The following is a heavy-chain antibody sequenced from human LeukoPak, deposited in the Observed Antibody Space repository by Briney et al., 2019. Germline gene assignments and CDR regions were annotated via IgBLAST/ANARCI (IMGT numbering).Heavy chain of an antibody. Sequence: GESLKISCKGSGYSFTSYWIGGVRQMPGKGLEWMGIIYPGDSDTRYSPSFQGQVTISADKSISTAYLQWSSLKASDTAMYYCARQWRRTGTTGKGAFDIWGQGTMVTVSS. D-gene: IGHD1-1*01. CDR1: GYSFTSYW. V-gene: IGHV5-51*01. CDR2: IYPGDSDT. J-gene: IGHJ3*02. CDR3: ARQWRRTGTTGKGAFDI.